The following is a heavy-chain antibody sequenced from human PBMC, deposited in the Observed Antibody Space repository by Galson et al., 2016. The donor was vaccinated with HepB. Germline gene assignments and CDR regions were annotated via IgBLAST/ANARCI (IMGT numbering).Heavy chain of an antibody. Sequence: SETLSLTCAVSVCSISSFNWWTWVRQPPGKELEWIGEIFHSGSTNYKLSLTSRVTISVDRSKNQFSLKLSSVTAADTAVYYCARVPGYNYGTPHFDYWGQGTLVTVSS. CDR1: VCSISSFNW. CDR2: IFHSGST. V-gene: IGHV4-4*02. CDR3: ARVPGYNYGTPHFDY. J-gene: IGHJ4*02. D-gene: IGHD5-18*01.